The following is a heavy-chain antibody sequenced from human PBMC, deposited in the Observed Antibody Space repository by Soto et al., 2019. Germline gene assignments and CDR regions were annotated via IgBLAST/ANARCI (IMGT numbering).Heavy chain of an antibody. CDR1: GFTFNNYA. V-gene: IGHV3-23*01. CDR2: IIGNGGTT. J-gene: IGHJ1*01. CDR3: AKGVIWVGDLSP. D-gene: IGHD3-10*01. Sequence: EVQVLESGGGLAQPGGSLRLSCAASGFTFNNYAMRWVRQAPGKGLEWVSAIIGNGGTTYYADSVKGRFTISRDNSKNTVYLQINSLRVEATAVYYCAKGVIWVGDLSPRGQGTVVTVSS.